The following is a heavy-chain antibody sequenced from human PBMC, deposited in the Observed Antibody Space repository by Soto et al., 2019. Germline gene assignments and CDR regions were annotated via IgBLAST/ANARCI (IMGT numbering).Heavy chain of an antibody. J-gene: IGHJ4*02. CDR2: IDSSGGTI. V-gene: IGHV3-48*03. Sequence: EVQLVESGGGLVQPGGSLRLSCAASGFTFSSYEMNWVRQAPGKGLEWVSYIDSSGGTIHYADSVKGRFTISRDNAKNSVYLQVNSRRADDAAIYYCTREPDVDPLMDFDYWGQGTLVTVSS. D-gene: IGHD5-18*01. CDR1: GFTFSSYE. CDR3: TREPDVDPLMDFDY.